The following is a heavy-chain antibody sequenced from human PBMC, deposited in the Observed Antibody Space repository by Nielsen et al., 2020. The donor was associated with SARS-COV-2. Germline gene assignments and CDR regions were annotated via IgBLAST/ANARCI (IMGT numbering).Heavy chain of an antibody. CDR3: AKVGATFDY. J-gene: IGHJ4*02. CDR1: GGSFSGYY. D-gene: IGHD1-26*01. V-gene: IGHV4-34*01. CDR2: IYYSGST. Sequence: SETLSLTCAVYGGSFSGYYWSWIRQPPGKGLEWIGSIYYSGSTYYNPSLKSRVTISVDTSKNQFSLKLSSVTAADTAVYYCAKVGATFDYWGQGTLVTVSS.